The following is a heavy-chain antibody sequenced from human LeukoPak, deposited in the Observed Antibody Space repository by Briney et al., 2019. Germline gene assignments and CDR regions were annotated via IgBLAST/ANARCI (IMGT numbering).Heavy chain of an antibody. J-gene: IGHJ4*02. Sequence: PGGSLRLSCAASGFTFDDYGMSWVRQAPGKGLEWVSGINWNGGSTGYADSVKGRFTISRDNAKNSLYLQMNSLRAEDTAVYYCATTAVAGKAFDYWGQGTLVTVSS. CDR2: INWNGGST. CDR1: GFTFDDYG. CDR3: ATTAVAGKAFDY. V-gene: IGHV3-20*04. D-gene: IGHD6-13*01.